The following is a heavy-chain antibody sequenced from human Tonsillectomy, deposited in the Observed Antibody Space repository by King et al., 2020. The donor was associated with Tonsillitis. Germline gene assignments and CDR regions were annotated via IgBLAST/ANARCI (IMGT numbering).Heavy chain of an antibody. D-gene: IGHD3-3*01. J-gene: IGHJ4*02. CDR2: IRGSGCST. Sequence: VQLVESGGGLVQPGGSLRLSCAASGFTFSSYAMSWVRQAPGKGLEWVSAIRGSGCSTYYADSVKGRFTISRDNSKNTLYLQMNSLSAEDTAVYYCAKDPLDFWSGYDYWGQGTLVTVSS. V-gene: IGHV3-23*04. CDR1: GFTFSSYA. CDR3: AKDPLDFWSGYDY.